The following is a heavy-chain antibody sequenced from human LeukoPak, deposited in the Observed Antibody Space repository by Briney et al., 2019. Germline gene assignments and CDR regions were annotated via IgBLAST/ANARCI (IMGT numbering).Heavy chain of an antibody. Sequence: ASVKVSCKASGYTFTGYYMHWVRQAPGQGLEWMGWINPNSGGTNYAQKFQGRVTMTRDTSISTAYMELSRLRSDDTAVYYCARSQHRGYSGYDSHEYYFDYWGQGTLVTVSS. CDR1: GYTFTGYY. CDR2: INPNSGGT. D-gene: IGHD5-12*01. CDR3: ARSQHRGYSGYDSHEYYFDY. V-gene: IGHV1-2*02. J-gene: IGHJ4*02.